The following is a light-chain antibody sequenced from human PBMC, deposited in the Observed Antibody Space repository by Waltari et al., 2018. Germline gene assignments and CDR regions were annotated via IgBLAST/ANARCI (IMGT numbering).Light chain of an antibody. CDR1: KLGEKY. CDR2: QDN. Sequence: SYELTQPPSVSVSPGPTASIPCSGDKLGEKYSCWYQQRPGQSPLLVIYQDNKRPSGIPERFSGSNAGNTATLTISGTQAVDEADYYCQAWDSSTVVFGGGTKLTVL. CDR3: QAWDSSTVV. J-gene: IGLJ2*01. V-gene: IGLV3-1*01.